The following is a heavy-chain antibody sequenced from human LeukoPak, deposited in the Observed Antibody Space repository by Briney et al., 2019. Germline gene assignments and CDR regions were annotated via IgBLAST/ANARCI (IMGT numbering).Heavy chain of an antibody. J-gene: IGHJ4*02. CDR1: GDSASSNSAA. Sequence: RTLSLPCSISGDSASSNSAAWNWIRQSPSRGLEWLGRTYYRSKWYNDYAVSVKSRITINPDTSKNQFSLQLNSVTPEDTAVYYCARGFVVQLWSPFDYWGQGTLVTVSS. D-gene: IGHD5-18*01. CDR3: ARGFVVQLWSPFDY. CDR2: TYYRSKWYN. V-gene: IGHV6-1*01.